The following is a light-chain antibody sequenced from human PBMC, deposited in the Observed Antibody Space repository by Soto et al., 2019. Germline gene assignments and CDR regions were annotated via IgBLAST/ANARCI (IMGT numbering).Light chain of an antibody. CDR2: LGS. V-gene: IGKV2-28*01. CDR3: MQALQTPPWT. CDR1: QSLLHSNGYNY. Sequence: DIVMTQSPLSLPVTPGEPASISCRSSQSLLHSNGYNYLDWYLQKPWQSPQLLIYLGSNRDSGVPDRFSGSGSGTDFTLKISRVEAEDVGVYYCMQALQTPPWTFGQGTKVEIK. J-gene: IGKJ1*01.